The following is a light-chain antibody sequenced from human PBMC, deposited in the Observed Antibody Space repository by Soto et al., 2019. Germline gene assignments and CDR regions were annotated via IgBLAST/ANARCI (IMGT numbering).Light chain of an antibody. CDR3: QQYGSSPPIN. V-gene: IGKV3-20*01. CDR2: GAS. Sequence: EIVLTQSPDTLSVSPWERATLSCRASQSITEKVVWYQQKSGQAPRLLIYGASSRATGIPDRFSGSGSGTDFTLTIRRLEPEDFTVYYCQQYGSSPPINCGQGTRREIK. CDR1: QSITEK. J-gene: IGKJ5*01.